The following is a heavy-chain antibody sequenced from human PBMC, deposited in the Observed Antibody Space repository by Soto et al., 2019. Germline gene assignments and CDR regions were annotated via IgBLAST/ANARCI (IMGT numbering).Heavy chain of an antibody. CDR2: ISGSGGST. J-gene: IGHJ4*02. V-gene: IGHV3-23*01. CDR3: AKEPGEYCSSTSCYASPVDY. CDR1: GFTFSSYA. D-gene: IGHD2-2*01. Sequence: EVQLLESGGGLVQPGGSLRLSCAASGFTFSSYAMSWVRQAPGKGLEWVSAISGSGGSTYYADSVKGRFTISRDNSKNTXYXXMNSLRAEDTAVYYCAKEPGEYCSSTSCYASPVDYWGQGTLVTVSS.